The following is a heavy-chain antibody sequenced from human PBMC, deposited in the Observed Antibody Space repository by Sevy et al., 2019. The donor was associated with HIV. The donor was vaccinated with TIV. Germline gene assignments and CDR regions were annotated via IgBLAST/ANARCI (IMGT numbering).Heavy chain of an antibody. CDR2: ISYDGSNK. CDR3: AKDRGLAPTGTYYYGLDV. J-gene: IGHJ6*02. D-gene: IGHD6-13*01. CDR1: GFTFSSYG. V-gene: IGHV3-30*18. Sequence: GGSLRLSCAASGFTFSSYGMHWVRQAPGKGLEWVAVISYDGSNKYYADSVKGRFTISGDNSKNTLYVQMNSLRAEDTAVYYCAKDRGLAPTGTYYYGLDVWGQGTTVTVSS.